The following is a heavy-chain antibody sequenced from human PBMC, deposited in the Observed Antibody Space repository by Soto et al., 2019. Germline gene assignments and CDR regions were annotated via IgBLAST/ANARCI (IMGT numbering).Heavy chain of an antibody. D-gene: IGHD3-10*01. Sequence: GASVKVSCKASGGTFSSYAISWVRQAPGQGLEWMGWIGPKSGDTKYAQKFQGRVTMTRDTSISTVYMELSSLRSEDTAVYYCARVNLFRHAFDIWGQGTMVTVSS. J-gene: IGHJ3*02. CDR1: GGTFSSYA. CDR2: IGPKSGDT. V-gene: IGHV1-2*02. CDR3: ARVNLFRHAFDI.